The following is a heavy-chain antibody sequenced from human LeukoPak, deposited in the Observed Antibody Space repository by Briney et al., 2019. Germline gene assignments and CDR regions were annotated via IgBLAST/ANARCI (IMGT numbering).Heavy chain of an antibody. J-gene: IGHJ5*02. CDR1: GFTFSSYS. V-gene: IGHV3-21*01. Sequence: GGSLRLSCAASGFTFSSYSMTWVRQAPGKGLEWVSSISSSSSYIYYADSVKGRFTISRDNAKNSLYLQMNSLRAEDTAVYYCAAGAPYNWFDPWGQGTLVTVSS. CDR3: AAGAPYNWFDP. D-gene: IGHD6-13*01. CDR2: ISSSSSYI.